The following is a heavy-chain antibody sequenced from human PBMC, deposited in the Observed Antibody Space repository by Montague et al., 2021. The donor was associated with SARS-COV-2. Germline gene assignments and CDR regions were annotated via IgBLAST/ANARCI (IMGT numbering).Heavy chain of an antibody. CDR3: AHRRPGSGSYYFDY. CDR1: GFSLSTSGVG. CDR2: IYWDDDK. V-gene: IGHV2-5*02. D-gene: IGHD3-10*01. J-gene: IGHJ4*02. Sequence: PALVKPTQTLTLTCTFSGFSLSTSGVGVGWIRQPPGKALEWLALIYWDDDKRYSPSLKSRLTITKDTSKNQVDLTMTNMDPVDTATYYCAHRRPGSGSYYFDYWGQGTLVTVSS.